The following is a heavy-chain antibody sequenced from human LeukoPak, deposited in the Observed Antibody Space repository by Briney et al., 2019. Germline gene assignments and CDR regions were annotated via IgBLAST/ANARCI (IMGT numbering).Heavy chain of an antibody. CDR1: GFTFSSYS. CDR3: AREVALAFDI. J-gene: IGHJ3*02. Sequence: GGSLRLSCAASGFTFSSYSMNWVRQAPGKGLEWVSSISSSSSYIYYADSVEGRFTISRDNAKNSLYLQMNSLRAEDTAVYYCAREVALAFDIWGQGTMVTVSS. D-gene: IGHD2-15*01. V-gene: IGHV3-21*01. CDR2: ISSSSSYI.